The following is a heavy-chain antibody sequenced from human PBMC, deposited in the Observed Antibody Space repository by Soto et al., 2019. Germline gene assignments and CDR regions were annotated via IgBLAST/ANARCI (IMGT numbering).Heavy chain of an antibody. V-gene: IGHV3-21*01. Sequence: AGSLRLSCAASGFTFSSYSMNWVRQAPGKGLEWVSSISSSSSYIYYADSVKGRFTISRDNAKNSLYLQMNSLRAEDTAVYYCARAPYDILTGDYYYYGMDVWGQGTTVTVSS. J-gene: IGHJ6*02. CDR2: ISSSSSYI. D-gene: IGHD3-9*01. CDR3: ARAPYDILTGDYYYYGMDV. CDR1: GFTFSSYS.